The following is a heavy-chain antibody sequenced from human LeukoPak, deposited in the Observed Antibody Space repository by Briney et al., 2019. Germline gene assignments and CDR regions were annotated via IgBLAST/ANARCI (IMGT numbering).Heavy chain of an antibody. CDR2: IIPILGIA. CDR1: GYTFTSYD. D-gene: IGHD3-22*01. Sequence: SVKVSCKASGYTFTSYDINWVRQAPGQGLEWMGRIIPILGIANYAQKFQGRVTITADKSTSTAYMELSSLRSEDTAVYYCARGITPDYYDSSGYYSYYFDYWGQGTLVTVSS. CDR3: ARGITPDYYDSSGYYSYYFDY. J-gene: IGHJ4*02. V-gene: IGHV1-69*04.